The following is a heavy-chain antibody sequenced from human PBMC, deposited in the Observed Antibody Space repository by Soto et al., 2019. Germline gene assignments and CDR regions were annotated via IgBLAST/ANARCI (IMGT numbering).Heavy chain of an antibody. D-gene: IGHD1-26*01. CDR2: INPSGGST. CDR3: ARESMSAREVDPY. Sequence: ASVKVSCKASGYTFTRYYMHWVRQAPGQGLEWMGIINPSGGSTGYAQKFQGRVTMTRDTSTSTVYMELSSLRSEDTAVYYCARESMSAREVDPYWGQGTLVTVSS. V-gene: IGHV1-46*01. J-gene: IGHJ4*02. CDR1: GYTFTRYY.